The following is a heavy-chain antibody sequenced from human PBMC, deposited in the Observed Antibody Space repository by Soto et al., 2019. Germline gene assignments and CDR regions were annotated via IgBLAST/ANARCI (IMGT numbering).Heavy chain of an antibody. CDR1: GFTLSLYW. CDR2: CNGDGSTT. V-gene: IGHV3-74*01. CDR3: ARGDNGPDV. J-gene: IGHJ6*02. Sequence: GGSLILSCVASGFTLSLYWMYWVRQAPGKGLVWVSRCNGDGSTTRYADSVKGRFTISRDNAKNTLYLQVNSLRADDTAVYYCARGDNGPDVWGQGTTRTDSS.